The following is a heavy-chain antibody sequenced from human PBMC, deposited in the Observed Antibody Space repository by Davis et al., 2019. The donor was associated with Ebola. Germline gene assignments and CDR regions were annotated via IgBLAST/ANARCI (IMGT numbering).Heavy chain of an antibody. Sequence: PSETLSLTCTVSGGSISSGDYYWSWIRQPPEKGLEWIGYIYYSGSTYYNPSLKSRVTISVHTSKNQFSLKLSSVTAADTAVYYCASRAIFGLDYFDYWGQGTLVTVSS. CDR2: IYYSGST. D-gene: IGHD3/OR15-3a*01. J-gene: IGHJ4*02. V-gene: IGHV4-30-4*01. CDR3: ASRAIFGLDYFDY. CDR1: GGSISSGDYY.